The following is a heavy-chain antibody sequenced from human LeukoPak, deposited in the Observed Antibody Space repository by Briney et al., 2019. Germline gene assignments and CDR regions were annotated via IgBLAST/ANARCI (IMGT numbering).Heavy chain of an antibody. J-gene: IGHJ3*01. CDR3: AKDIQLST. CDR2: IGASGEST. Sequence: GGSLRLSCAASGFTFSVAAMTWVRQAPGKGLEWVSLIGASGESTYYADSVKGRFTISRDNSKNTLSLQMNSMRVEDTAMYFCAKDIQLSTWGLGTMVTVSS. V-gene: IGHV3-23*01. D-gene: IGHD5-24*01. CDR1: GFTFSVAA.